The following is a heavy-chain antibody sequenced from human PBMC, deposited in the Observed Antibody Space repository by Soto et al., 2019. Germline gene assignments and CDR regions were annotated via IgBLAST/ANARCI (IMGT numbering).Heavy chain of an antibody. V-gene: IGHV3-30*18. CDR1: GFTFSSYG. J-gene: IGHJ6*04. CDR3: AKDHRITIFGVVIVLDDYYGMDV. D-gene: IGHD3-3*01. CDR2: ISYDGSNK. Sequence: PGGSLRLSCAASGFTFSSYGMHWVRQAPGKGLEWVAVISYDGSNKYYADSVKGRFTISRDNSKNTLYLQMNSLRAEDTAVYYCAKDHRITIFGVVIVLDDYYGMDVWGEGTTVSVSS.